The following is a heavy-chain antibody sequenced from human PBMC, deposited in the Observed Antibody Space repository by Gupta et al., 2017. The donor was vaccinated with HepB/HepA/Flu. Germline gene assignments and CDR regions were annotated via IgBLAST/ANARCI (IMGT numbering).Heavy chain of an antibody. Sequence: QVQLVQSGAEVKKPGSSVKVSCKASGGNFSSYAISWVRPAPGQGLEWMGGIIPIFGTANYAQKFQGRVTITADESTSTAYMELSSLRSEDTAVYYCARAGYCSSTSCYRYYYYYMDVWGKGTTVTVSS. J-gene: IGHJ6*03. CDR2: IIPIFGTA. V-gene: IGHV1-69*01. D-gene: IGHD2-2*03. CDR1: GGNFSSYA. CDR3: ARAGYCSSTSCYRYYYYYMDV.